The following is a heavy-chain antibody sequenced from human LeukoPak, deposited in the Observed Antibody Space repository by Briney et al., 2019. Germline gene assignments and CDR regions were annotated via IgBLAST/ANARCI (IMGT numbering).Heavy chain of an antibody. CDR3: AKDHVVRYYDSSGYYSAFDY. CDR2: ISGSGGST. J-gene: IGHJ4*02. CDR1: GFTFSSYA. V-gene: IGHV3-23*01. D-gene: IGHD3-22*01. Sequence: GGPLRLSCAASGFTFSSYAMSWVRQAPGKGLEWVSAISGSGGSTYYADSVKGRFTISRDNSKNTLYLQMNSLRAEDTAVYYCAKDHVVRYYDSSGYYSAFDYCGQGTLVTVSS.